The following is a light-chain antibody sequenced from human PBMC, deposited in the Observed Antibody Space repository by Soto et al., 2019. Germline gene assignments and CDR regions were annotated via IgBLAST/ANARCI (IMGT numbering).Light chain of an antibody. J-gene: IGKJ3*01. CDR2: GTS. CDR3: QQYDSFLT. Sequence: EIVLTQSPGTLSLSPGERATLSCRASQRVGTTYLAWYQQKPGQPPRLLIYGTSSRATGIPDRFSGSGSGTDFSLTISRLEPEDFAVYYCQQYDSFLTFGPGTKVDIK. V-gene: IGKV3-20*01. CDR1: QRVGTTY.